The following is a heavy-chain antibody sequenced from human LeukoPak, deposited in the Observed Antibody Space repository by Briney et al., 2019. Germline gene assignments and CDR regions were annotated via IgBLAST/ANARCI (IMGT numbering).Heavy chain of an antibody. CDR2: IYTSGST. CDR1: SGSISSGSYY. D-gene: IGHD6-13*01. V-gene: IGHV4-61*02. Sequence: SQTLSLTCTVSSGSISSGSYYWSWIRQPAGKGLEWIGRIYTSGSTNYNPSLKSRVTISVDTSKNQFSLKLSSVTAADTAVYYCARDGSSWYVYFDYWGQGTLVTVSS. CDR3: ARDGSSWYVYFDY. J-gene: IGHJ4*02.